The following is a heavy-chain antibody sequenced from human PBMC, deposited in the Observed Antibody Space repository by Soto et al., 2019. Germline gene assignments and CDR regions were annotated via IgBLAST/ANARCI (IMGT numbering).Heavy chain of an antibody. CDR3: AKEIVGATWQDY. Sequence: GGLLRLSCAASGFTSSSYGRHWVRQAPGKGLEWVAFISYDGSNKYYADSVKGRFTISRDNSKNTLYLQMNSLRAEDTGVYYCAKEIVGATWQDYWGQGTLVTVSS. J-gene: IGHJ4*02. CDR2: ISYDGSNK. V-gene: IGHV3-30*18. CDR1: GFTSSSYG. D-gene: IGHD1-26*01.